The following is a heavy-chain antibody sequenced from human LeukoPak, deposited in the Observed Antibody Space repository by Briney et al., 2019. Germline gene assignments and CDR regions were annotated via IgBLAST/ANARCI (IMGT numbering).Heavy chain of an antibody. D-gene: IGHD6-25*01. V-gene: IGHV3-7*04. CDR3: ARITGFAAAGDC. CDR1: GFTFSNYW. Sequence: GGSLRLSCAAFGFTFSNYWMSWVRQAPGKGLEWVANIKHDGSEKFYVDAVKGRFTISRDNAKNTLFLQLNDLRDEDTAVYYCARITGFAAAGDCWGQGTLVTVSS. CDR2: IKHDGSEK. J-gene: IGHJ4*02.